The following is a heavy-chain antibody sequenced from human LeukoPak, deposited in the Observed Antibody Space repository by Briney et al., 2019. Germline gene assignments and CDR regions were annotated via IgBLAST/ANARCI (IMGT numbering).Heavy chain of an antibody. V-gene: IGHV4-34*01. CDR1: GGSFSGYY. D-gene: IGHD3-3*02. Sequence: PSETLSLTCAVYGGSFSGYYWSWIRQPPGKGLEWIGEINHSGSTNYNPSLKSRVTISVDTSKNQFSLKLSSVTAADTAVYYCARGQIRTFDYWGQGTLVTVSS. CDR2: INHSGST. J-gene: IGHJ4*02. CDR3: ARGQIRTFDY.